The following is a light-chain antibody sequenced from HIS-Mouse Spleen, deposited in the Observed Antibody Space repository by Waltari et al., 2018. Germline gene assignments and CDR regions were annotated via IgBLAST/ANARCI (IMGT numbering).Light chain of an antibody. V-gene: IGLV2-23*01. J-gene: IGLJ1*01. CDR2: EGS. CDR3: CSYAGSREV. CDR1: SSDVGSYNL. Sequence: QSALTQPASVSGSPGQSITISCTGTSSDVGSYNLVSWYQQHPGKAPKLMIYEGSKRPSGVSNRFSGSKSGNTASLTISGLQAEDEADYYCCSYAGSREVFRTGTKVTVL.